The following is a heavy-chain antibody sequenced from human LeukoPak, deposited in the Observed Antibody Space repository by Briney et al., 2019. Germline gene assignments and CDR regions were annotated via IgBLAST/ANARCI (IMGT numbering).Heavy chain of an antibody. V-gene: IGHV3-23*01. CDR3: AKGGAPAKTPIGY. D-gene: IGHD2-15*01. J-gene: IGHJ4*02. CDR1: GFTFSSYA. CDR2: ISGSGGST. Sequence: GGSLRLSCAASGFTFSSYAMSWVRQAPGKGLEWVSAISGSGGSTYYADSVKGRFTISRDNSKNTLYLQMNSLRAEDAAVYYCAKGGAPAKTPIGYWGQGTLVTVSS.